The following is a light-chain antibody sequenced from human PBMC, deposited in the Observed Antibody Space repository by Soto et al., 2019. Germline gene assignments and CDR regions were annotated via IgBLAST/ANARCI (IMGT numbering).Light chain of an antibody. Sequence: QSVLTQPASVSGSPGQSITISCTGTSSDVGGYNYVSWYQQHPGKAPKFIIYDVSNRPSGVSNRFSGSKSGNTASLTISGLQAEDEADDYFSSYTTSNILQIVFGTGSKVTVL. CDR2: DVS. V-gene: IGLV2-14*01. J-gene: IGLJ1*01. CDR1: SSDVGGYNY. CDR3: SSYTTSNILQIV.